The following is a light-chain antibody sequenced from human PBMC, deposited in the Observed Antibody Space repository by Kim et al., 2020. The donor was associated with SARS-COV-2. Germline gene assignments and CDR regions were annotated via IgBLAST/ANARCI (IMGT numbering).Light chain of an antibody. V-gene: IGKV1-9*01. CDR1: QGISSY. J-gene: IGKJ2*01. CDR3: QQLHTYPYT. Sequence: ASVGDRVTITCRASQGISSYLAWFQQKPGKAPNLLIYDASTLQSGVPSRFSGSGSGTEFTLTISSLQPEDFATYYCQQLHTYPYTFGQGTKLEI. CDR2: DAS.